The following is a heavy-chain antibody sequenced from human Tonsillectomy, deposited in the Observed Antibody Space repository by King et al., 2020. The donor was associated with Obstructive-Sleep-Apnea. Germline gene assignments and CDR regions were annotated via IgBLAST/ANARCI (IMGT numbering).Heavy chain of an antibody. CDR2: ISETGRTI. J-gene: IGHJ4*02. CDR1: GFTFSSYS. Sequence: VQLVESGGDLVQPGGSLRLSCAASGFTFSSYSMNWVRQAPGKGLELVSYISETGRTIYYADSVKDRFTVSRDNAKGSVFLQMNSLRVEDTAVYYCARDLKWAHDYWGQGALVTVSS. CDR3: ARDLKWAHDY. D-gene: IGHD3-3*01. V-gene: IGHV3-48*04.